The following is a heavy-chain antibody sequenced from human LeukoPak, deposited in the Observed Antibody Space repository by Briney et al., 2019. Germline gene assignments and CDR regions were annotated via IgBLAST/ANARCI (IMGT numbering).Heavy chain of an antibody. CDR2: ISGSGGST. J-gene: IGHJ4*02. Sequence: GGSLRLSCAASGFTLSSYAMSWVRQAPGKGLEWVSAISGSGGSTYYADSVKGRFTMSRDNSKNTLYVQMNSLRAEDTAVYYCAKGDCSGGSCYSGFDYWGQGTLVTVSS. V-gene: IGHV3-23*01. D-gene: IGHD2-15*01. CDR1: GFTLSSYA. CDR3: AKGDCSGGSCYSGFDY.